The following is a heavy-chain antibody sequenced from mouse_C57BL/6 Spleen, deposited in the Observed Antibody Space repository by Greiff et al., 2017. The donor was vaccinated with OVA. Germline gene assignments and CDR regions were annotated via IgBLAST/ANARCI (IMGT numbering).Heavy chain of an antibody. CDR2: ISDGGSYT. CDR1: GFTFSSYA. V-gene: IGHV5-4*03. CDR3: ARLKDYYAMDY. Sequence: EVKVEESGGGLVKPGGSLKLSCAASGFTFSSYAMSWVRQTPEKRLEWVATISDGGSYTYYPDNVKGRFTISRDNAKNNLYLQMSHLKSEDTAMYYCARLKDYYAMDYWGQGTSVTVSS. J-gene: IGHJ4*01.